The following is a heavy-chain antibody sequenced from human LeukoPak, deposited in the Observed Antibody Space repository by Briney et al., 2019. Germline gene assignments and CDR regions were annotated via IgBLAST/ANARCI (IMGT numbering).Heavy chain of an antibody. CDR1: GGSFSGYY. Sequence: RPSETLSLTCAVYGGSFSGYYWSWIRRPPGKGLEWIGEINHSGSTNYNPSLKSRVTISVDTSKNQFSLKLSSVTAADTAVYYCARGKLFGYWGQGTLVTVSS. J-gene: IGHJ4*02. D-gene: IGHD3-10*02. V-gene: IGHV4-34*01. CDR2: INHSGST. CDR3: ARGKLFGY.